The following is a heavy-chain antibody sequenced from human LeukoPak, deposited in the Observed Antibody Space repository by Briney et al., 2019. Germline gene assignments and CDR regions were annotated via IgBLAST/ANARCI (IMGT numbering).Heavy chain of an antibody. V-gene: IGHV1-18*01. Sequence: ASVKVSCKASGYSFTSYGISWVRQAPGQGLEWMGWISAHNGNTKYAQEVQGRATMTTGTSTSTAYMEMRSLRSDDTAVYYCARDLGNYFHFWGQGTLVTVSS. CDR1: GYSFTSYG. J-gene: IGHJ4*02. CDR2: ISAHNGNT. CDR3: ARDLGNYFHF. D-gene: IGHD3-10*01.